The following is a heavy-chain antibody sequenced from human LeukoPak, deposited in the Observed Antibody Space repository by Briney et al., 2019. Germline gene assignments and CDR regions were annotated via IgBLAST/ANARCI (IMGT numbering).Heavy chain of an antibody. CDR1: GFAFSDYY. D-gene: IGHD6-13*01. J-gene: IGHJ5*02. CDR3: ARDDPKGSPFDWFDP. Sequence: GGSLRLSCAASGFAFSDYYMSWIPQAPGKGLEWVSYISSSGGTIYYADSVKGRFTITRDNAKNSLYLQMNSLRVEDTAVYYCARDDPKGSPFDWFDPWGQGTLVTVSS. CDR2: ISSSGGTI. V-gene: IGHV3-11*04.